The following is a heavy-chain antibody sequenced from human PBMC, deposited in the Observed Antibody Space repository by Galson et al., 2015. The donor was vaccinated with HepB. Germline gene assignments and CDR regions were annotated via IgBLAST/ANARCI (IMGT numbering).Heavy chain of an antibody. D-gene: IGHD2-15*01. Sequence: ETLSLTCAVYGGSFSGYYWSWIRQPPGKGLEWIGKINHSGSTNYNPSLKSRVTISVDTSKNQFSLKVSSVTAADTAVYYCARDLPASGYCSGGSCYLYYFDYWGQGTLVTVSS. CDR1: GGSFSGYY. V-gene: IGHV4-34*01. J-gene: IGHJ4*02. CDR2: INHSGST. CDR3: ARDLPASGYCSGGSCYLYYFDY.